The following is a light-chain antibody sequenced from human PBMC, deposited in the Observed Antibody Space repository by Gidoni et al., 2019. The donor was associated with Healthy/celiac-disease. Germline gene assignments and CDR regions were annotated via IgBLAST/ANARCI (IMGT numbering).Light chain of an antibody. CDR3: QQYYSSPWT. CDR2: WAS. Sequence: DILMTQSPDSLAVSLGERATINCKSSQSVLYSSNNKNYLAWYQQKPGQPHKLLIYWASTRESGVPDRFSGSGSGTDFTLTISSLQAEDVAVYYCQQYYSSPWTLGQGTKVEIK. V-gene: IGKV4-1*01. J-gene: IGKJ1*01. CDR1: QSVLYSSNNKNY.